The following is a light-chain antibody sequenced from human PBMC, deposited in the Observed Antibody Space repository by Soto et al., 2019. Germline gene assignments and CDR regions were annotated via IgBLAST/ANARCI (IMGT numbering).Light chain of an antibody. CDR1: SSNIGSNT. CDR3: AAWDDSLNGPV. J-gene: IGLJ3*02. V-gene: IGLV1-44*01. CDR2: SNN. Sequence: QSVLTQPPSASGTPGQRVTISCSGSSSNIGSNTVNWYQLLPGTAPKLLIYSNNQRPSGVPDRFSGSKSGTSASLAISGLQSEDEADYYCAAWDDSLNGPVFGGGTKVTVL.